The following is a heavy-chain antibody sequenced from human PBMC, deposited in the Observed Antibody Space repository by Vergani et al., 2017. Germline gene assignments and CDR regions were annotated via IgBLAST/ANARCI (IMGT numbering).Heavy chain of an antibody. CDR2: IDEYGNRA. J-gene: IGHJ6*03. CDR1: GFSFNTYW. Sequence: EVQLVESGGGSVQSGGSLRLSCVASGFSFNTYWMHWVRQVPGKGLMWVARIDEYGNRATYGDFETGRFTISRDNAKNTVFLQMNNLRADDAGVYYCARGGGYCSSTSCYYYYYMDVWGKGTTVTVSS. D-gene: IGHD2-2*01. V-gene: IGHV3-74*03. CDR3: ARGGGYCSSTSCYYYYYMDV.